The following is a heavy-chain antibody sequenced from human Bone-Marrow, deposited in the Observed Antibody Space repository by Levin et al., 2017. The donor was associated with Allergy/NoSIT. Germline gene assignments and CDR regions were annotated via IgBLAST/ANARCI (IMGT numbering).Heavy chain of an antibody. J-gene: IGHJ3*02. CDR3: ARDVGIPGRGNALNI. Sequence: PGGSLRLSCKASGSTFTGPYIHWMRQAPGQGLEWMGRVDPISGGTVYTQTFQGRVTMTRDTSISTAYMELSRLSPDDTAMYFCARDVGIPGRGNALNIWGQGTMVTVSS. D-gene: IGHD3-16*01. CDR2: VDPISGGT. CDR1: GSTFTGPY. V-gene: IGHV1-2*06.